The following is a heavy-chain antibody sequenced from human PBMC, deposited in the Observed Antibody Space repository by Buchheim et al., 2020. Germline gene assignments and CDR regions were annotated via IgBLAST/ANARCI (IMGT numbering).Heavy chain of an antibody. CDR1: GFTFSSYE. J-gene: IGHJ4*02. Sequence: EVQLVESGGGLVQPGGSLRLSCVASGFTFSSYEMHWVRQAPGKGLEWVSYISTSGSAIYYADSVKGRFTISRDNAKNSLYLQMNSLRAEDTAVYYCARERGDRYCFDYWGQGTL. CDR3: ARERGDRYCFDY. V-gene: IGHV3-48*03. D-gene: IGHD3-16*01. CDR2: ISTSGSAI.